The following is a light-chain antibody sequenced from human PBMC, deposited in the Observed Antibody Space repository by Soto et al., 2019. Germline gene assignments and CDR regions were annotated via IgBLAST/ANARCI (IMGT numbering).Light chain of an antibody. J-gene: IGLJ1*01. CDR2: EVS. Sequence: QSVLTQPASVSGSPGQSITISCTGTSSDVGSYNLVSWYQQHPGKAPKLMIYEVSKRPSGVSNRFSGSKSGNTASLTISGLQAEDEADYYCCSYAGSRITYVFGTGTKVTVL. CDR3: CSYAGSRITYV. CDR1: SSDVGSYNL. V-gene: IGLV2-23*02.